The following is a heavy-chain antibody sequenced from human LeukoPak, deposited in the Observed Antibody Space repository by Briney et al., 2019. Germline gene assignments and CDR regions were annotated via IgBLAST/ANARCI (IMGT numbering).Heavy chain of an antibody. J-gene: IGHJ4*02. CDR3: AKKGLAAYYFDY. Sequence: GGSLRLSCAASGFTFSSYSMNWVRQAPGKGLEWVSSIGSSSSYIYYADSVKGRFTISRDNAKNSLYLQMNSLRAEDTAVYYCAKKGLAAYYFDYWGQGTLVTVSS. V-gene: IGHV3-21*01. D-gene: IGHD6-19*01. CDR1: GFTFSSYS. CDR2: IGSSSSYI.